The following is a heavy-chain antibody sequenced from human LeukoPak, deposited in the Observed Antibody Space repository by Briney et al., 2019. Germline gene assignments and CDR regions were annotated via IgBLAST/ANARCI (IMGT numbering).Heavy chain of an antibody. Sequence: KPGGSLGLSCAASGFTFSTYSMNWVRQAPGKGLEWVSSISSSSTYIDYADSVQGRFTISRDNAKNALYLQMNSLRAEDTAVYYCARWDSMDVWGQGTTVTVSS. CDR2: ISSSSTYI. CDR1: GFTFSTYS. V-gene: IGHV3-21*01. J-gene: IGHJ6*01. D-gene: IGHD1-26*01. CDR3: ARWDSMDV.